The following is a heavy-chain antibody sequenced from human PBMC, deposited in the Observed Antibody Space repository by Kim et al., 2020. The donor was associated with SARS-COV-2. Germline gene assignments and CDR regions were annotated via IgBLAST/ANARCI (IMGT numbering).Heavy chain of an antibody. D-gene: IGHD3-22*01. CDR3: ATGIVVVIIDAFDI. Sequence: QKFQGRVTMTEDTSTDTAYMELSSLRSEDTAVYYCATGIVVVIIDAFDIWGQGTMVTVSS. V-gene: IGHV1-24*01. J-gene: IGHJ3*02.